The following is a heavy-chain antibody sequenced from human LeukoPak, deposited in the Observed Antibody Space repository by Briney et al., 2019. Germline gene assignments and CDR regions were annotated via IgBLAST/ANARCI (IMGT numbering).Heavy chain of an antibody. J-gene: IGHJ4*02. V-gene: IGHV3-33*01. Sequence: PGRSLRLSCAASGFTFSSYGVHWVRQAPGKGLEWVAVIWYDGSNKYYADSVKGRFTISRDNSKNTLYLQMNSLRAEDTAVYYCAREDGTLDYWGQGTLVTVSS. CDR3: AREDGTLDY. CDR1: GFTFSSYG. CDR2: IWYDGSNK.